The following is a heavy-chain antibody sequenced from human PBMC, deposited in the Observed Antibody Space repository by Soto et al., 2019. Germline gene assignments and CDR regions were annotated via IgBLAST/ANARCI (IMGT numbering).Heavy chain of an antibody. Sequence: SWRLSCAGSWFSFRSYGMTWVRQGPGKGLEWVAVIWHDGNNKYHADSVQGRFTVSRDNSKNTLYLQMNNLRPEDTAVYYCARDRLTGTAAWHSLDSWGQGIQVSGSS. V-gene: IGHV3-33*01. D-gene: IGHD7-27*01. CDR2: IWHDGNNK. CDR3: ARDRLTGTAAWHSLDS. CDR1: WFSFRSYG. J-gene: IGHJ4*02.